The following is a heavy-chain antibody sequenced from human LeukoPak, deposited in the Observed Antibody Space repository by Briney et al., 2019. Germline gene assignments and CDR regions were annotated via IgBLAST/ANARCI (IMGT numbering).Heavy chain of an antibody. D-gene: IGHD3-10*01. J-gene: IGHJ4*02. CDR3: ASRKYYGSGSYYGPFDY. V-gene: IGHV4-30-4*08. CDR1: GDSISSGDYY. CDR2: IYYSGST. Sequence: NPSQTLSLTCTVSGDSISSGDYYWRWIRQPPGKGLEWIVYIYYSGSTYYNPSLKSRVTISVDTSKNQFSLKLSSVTAADTAVYYCASRKYYGSGSYYGPFDYWGQGTLVTVSS.